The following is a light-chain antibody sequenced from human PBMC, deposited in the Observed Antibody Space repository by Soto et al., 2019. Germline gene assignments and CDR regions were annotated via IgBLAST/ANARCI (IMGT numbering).Light chain of an antibody. J-gene: IGLJ2*01. Sequence: QSALTQPRSVSGSPGQSVTISCTGTASDVGGYDYVSWYQQHPGNAPKLMIYDVRKRPSGVPDRFFGSKSGNTASLTISGLQAEDEADYYCSSFAGSDTLVVFGGGTQLTVL. CDR2: DVR. CDR3: SSFAGSDTLVV. V-gene: IGLV2-11*01. CDR1: ASDVGGYDY.